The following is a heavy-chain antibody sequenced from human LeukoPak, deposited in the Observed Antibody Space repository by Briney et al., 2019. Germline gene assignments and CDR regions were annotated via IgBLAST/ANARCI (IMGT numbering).Heavy chain of an antibody. Sequence: GGSLRLSCAASGFTFNRWSMNWVRQAPGKGLEWVSYISSSGSTIYYADSVKGRFTISRDNAKNSLYLQMNSLRAEDTAVYYCARGGAEFDYWGQGTLVTVSS. CDR3: ARGGAEFDY. D-gene: IGHD3-16*01. J-gene: IGHJ4*02. V-gene: IGHV3-48*04. CDR1: GFTFNRWS. CDR2: ISSSGSTI.